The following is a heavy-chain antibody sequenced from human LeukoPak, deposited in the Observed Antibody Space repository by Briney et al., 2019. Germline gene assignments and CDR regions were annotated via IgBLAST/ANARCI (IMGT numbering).Heavy chain of an antibody. Sequence: PGGSLRLSCAASGFTFDDYAMHWVRQAPGKGLEWVSLISGDGGSTYYADSVKGRFTISRDNSKNSLYLQMNSLRTEDTALYYCAKDMHATTMVRGAITPDDYYYYGMDVWGQGTTVTVSS. CDR2: ISGDGGST. V-gene: IGHV3-43*02. CDR1: GFTFDDYA. J-gene: IGHJ6*02. CDR3: AKDMHATTMVRGAITPDDYYYYGMDV. D-gene: IGHD3-10*01.